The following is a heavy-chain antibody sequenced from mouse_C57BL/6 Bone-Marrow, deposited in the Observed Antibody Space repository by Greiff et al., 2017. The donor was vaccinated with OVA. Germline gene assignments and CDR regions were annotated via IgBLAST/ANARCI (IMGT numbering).Heavy chain of an antibody. Sequence: EVQLVESGGGLVQPGGSLKLSCAASGFTFSDYGMHWVRQAPEKGLEWVAYSSSGSSTIYYADTVTGLFTISRDNAKNTLFLQMTSLRSEDTARYYCARGSNWDYWGQGTTLTVSS. CDR1: GFTFSDYG. J-gene: IGHJ2*01. V-gene: IGHV5-17*01. D-gene: IGHD2-5*01. CDR3: ARGSNWDY. CDR2: SSSGSSTI.